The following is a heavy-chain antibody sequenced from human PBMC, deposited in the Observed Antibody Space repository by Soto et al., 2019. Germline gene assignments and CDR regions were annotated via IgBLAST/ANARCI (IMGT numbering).Heavy chain of an antibody. CDR3: ARERCLSTSCYVFDP. D-gene: IGHD2-2*01. CDR2: ISYDGSNK. V-gene: IGHV3-30*03. J-gene: IGHJ5*02. CDR1: GFTFSSYG. Sequence: GGSLRLSCAASGFTFSSYGMHWVRQAPGKGLEWVAVISYDGSNKYYADSVKGRFTISRDNSKSTLYLQIDSLRAEDTAVYYCARERCLSTSCYVFDPWGQGTLVTSPQ.